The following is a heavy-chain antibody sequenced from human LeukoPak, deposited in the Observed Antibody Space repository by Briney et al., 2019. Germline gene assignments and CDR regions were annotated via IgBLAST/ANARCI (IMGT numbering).Heavy chain of an antibody. CDR3: AREAPRSSSWYMGDAFDI. V-gene: IGHV3-72*01. D-gene: IGHD6-13*01. J-gene: IGHJ3*02. Sequence: GGSLRLSCAVSGFTFSDHYMEWVRQAPGKGLEWVGRTRNKANSCTTEYAASVKGRFTISRDDSKNSLYLQMNSLKTEDTAVYYCAREAPRSSSWYMGDAFDIWGQGTMVTVSS. CDR2: TRNKANSCTT. CDR1: GFTFSDHY.